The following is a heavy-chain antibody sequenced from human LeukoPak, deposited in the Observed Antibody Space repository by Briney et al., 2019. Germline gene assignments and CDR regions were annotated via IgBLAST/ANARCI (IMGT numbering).Heavy chain of an antibody. CDR3: ARDRDVTGPYYYYMDV. CDR2: IDISGSS. D-gene: IGHD2-21*01. V-gene: IGHV4-4*07. Sequence: SETLSPTCTVSGGSISSYDWSWIRQPAGKGLEWIGRIDISGSSEYNPSLKSRLTMSVDTSKNQFSLKLSSVAAADTAVYYCARDRDVTGPYYYYMDVWGKGTTVTISS. CDR1: GGSISSYD. J-gene: IGHJ6*03.